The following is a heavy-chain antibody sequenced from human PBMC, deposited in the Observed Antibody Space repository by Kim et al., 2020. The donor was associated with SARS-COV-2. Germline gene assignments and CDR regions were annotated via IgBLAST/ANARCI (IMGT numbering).Heavy chain of an antibody. D-gene: IGHD1-26*01. CDR2: T. Sequence: TSSAQQFQGRVTMTRDTSTSTVYMELSSLRSEDTAVYYCARSGSRDAFDIWGQGTMVTVSS. J-gene: IGHJ3*02. CDR3: ARSGSRDAFDI. V-gene: IGHV1-46*01.